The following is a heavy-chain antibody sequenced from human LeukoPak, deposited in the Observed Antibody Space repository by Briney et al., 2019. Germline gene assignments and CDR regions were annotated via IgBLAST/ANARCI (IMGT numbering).Heavy chain of an antibody. CDR3: AKGSRLGYCSSTSCPARY. CDR2: IRYDGSNK. V-gene: IGHV3-30*02. D-gene: IGHD2-2*01. CDR1: GFTFSSYG. Sequence: GGSLRLSCAASGFTFSSYGMHWVRQAPGKGLEWVAFIRYDGSNKYYADSVKGRFTISRDNSKNTLYLRMNSLRAEDTAVYYCAKGSRLGYCSSTSCPARYWGQGTLVTVSS. J-gene: IGHJ4*02.